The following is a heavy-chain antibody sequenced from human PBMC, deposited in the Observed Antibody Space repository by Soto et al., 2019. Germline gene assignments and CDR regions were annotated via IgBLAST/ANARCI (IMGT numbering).Heavy chain of an antibody. D-gene: IGHD3-22*01. J-gene: IGHJ4*02. CDR2: MSPNGNNQ. Sequence: GGSLRLSCAAPGFTFSIYALHWVRQAPGKGPEWVAVMSPNGNNQYYADSVTGRFTISRDTSKSTLYLQMTRLRPVDTAVYYCATGANVYYDNSRYWGQGTLVTVSS. CDR3: ATGANVYYDNSRY. CDR1: GFTFSIYA. V-gene: IGHV3-30-3*01.